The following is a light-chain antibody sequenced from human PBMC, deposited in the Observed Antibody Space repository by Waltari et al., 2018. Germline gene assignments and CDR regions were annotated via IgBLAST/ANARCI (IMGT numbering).Light chain of an antibody. V-gene: IGKV4-1*01. CDR2: WAS. J-gene: IGKJ2*01. CDR1: QSVLSSSNNKNY. CDR3: QQYYSSPFN. Sequence: DIVMTQSPDSLAVSLVERATINCKSSQSVLSSSNNKNYLAWYQQKPGQPPKLLIYWASTRESGVPDRFSGSGSGTDFTLTINSLQAEDVAIYYCQQYYSSPFNFGQGTKLEI.